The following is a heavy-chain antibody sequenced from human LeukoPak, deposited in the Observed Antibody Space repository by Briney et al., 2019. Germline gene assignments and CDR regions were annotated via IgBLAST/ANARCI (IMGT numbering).Heavy chain of an antibody. CDR3: ARGCYYDSSISD. Sequence: SETLSLTCTVSGGSISSGGYYWSWIRQPPGKGLEWIGYIYYSGGTNYNPSLKSRVTISVDTSKNQFSLKLSSVTAADTAVYYCARGCYYDSSISDWGQGTLVTVSS. D-gene: IGHD3-22*01. V-gene: IGHV4-61*08. CDR1: GGSISSGGYY. CDR2: IYYSGGT. J-gene: IGHJ4*02.